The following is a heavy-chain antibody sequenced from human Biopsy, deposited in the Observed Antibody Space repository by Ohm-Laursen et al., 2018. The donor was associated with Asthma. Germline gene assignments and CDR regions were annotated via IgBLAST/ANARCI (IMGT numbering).Heavy chain of an antibody. V-gene: IGHV3-30*03. Sequence: SLRLSCTPSGFTFTSYGMHWVRQAPGKGLEWVAVISYDGSYKYYTDSENGRFTISRDNSKNTLFLQMNSLRLEDTAVYYCARYCYDSSGYYYDHFDYWGQGTLVTVSS. J-gene: IGHJ4*02. D-gene: IGHD3-22*01. CDR2: ISYDGSYK. CDR1: GFTFTSYG. CDR3: ARYCYDSSGYYYDHFDY.